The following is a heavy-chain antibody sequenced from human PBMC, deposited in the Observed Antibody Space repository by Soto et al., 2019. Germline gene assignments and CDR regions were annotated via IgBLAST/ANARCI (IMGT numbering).Heavy chain of an antibody. D-gene: IGHD3-22*01. J-gene: IGHJ3*02. CDR2: INPSGGST. CDR3: ARDLRHYYDSSGPEGAFDI. CDR1: GYTFTSYY. Sequence: GASVKVSCKASGYTFTSYYMHWVRQAPGQGLEWMGIINPSGGSTSYAQKFQGRVTMTRDTSTSTVYMELSSLRSEDTAVYYCARDLRHYYDSSGPEGAFDIWGQGTMVTVSS. V-gene: IGHV1-46*01.